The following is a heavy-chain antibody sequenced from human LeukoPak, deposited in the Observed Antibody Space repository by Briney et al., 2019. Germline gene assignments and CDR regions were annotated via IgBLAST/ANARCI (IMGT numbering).Heavy chain of an antibody. CDR3: AKDHGTDVAGFYY. J-gene: IGHJ4*02. CDR1: GFSLSTYG. CDR2: ITGTGGST. Sequence: GGSLRLSCAASGFSLSTYGVSWVRQPPGKGLELVSGITGTGGSTYYADSVKGRFTVSRDTSKNTLYLQMNSLRPQDTAIYYCAKDHGTDVAGFYYWGQRTLVTVSS. V-gene: IGHV3-23*01. D-gene: IGHD6-19*01.